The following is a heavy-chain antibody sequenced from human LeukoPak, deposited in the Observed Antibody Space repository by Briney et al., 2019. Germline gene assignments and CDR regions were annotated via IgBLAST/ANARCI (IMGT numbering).Heavy chain of an antibody. Sequence: PGGSLRLSCAASGFTFSSYSMTWVRQAPGKGLEWVSSISRGSNYIYYADSVKGRFTISRDNAKNSLYLQMNSLRAEDTAVYYCARGGEQYYYDSSGYYTSDYWGQGTLVTVSS. V-gene: IGHV3-21*01. CDR3: ARGGEQYYYDSSGYYTSDY. CDR1: GFTFSSYS. CDR2: ISRGSNYI. D-gene: IGHD3-22*01. J-gene: IGHJ4*02.